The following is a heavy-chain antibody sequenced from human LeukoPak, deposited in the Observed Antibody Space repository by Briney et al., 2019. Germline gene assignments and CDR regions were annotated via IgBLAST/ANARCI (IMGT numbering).Heavy chain of an antibody. CDR2: IKSKTDGGTT. Sequence: GGSLRLSCAASGFTFSNAWMSWVRQAPGKGLEWVGRIKSKTDGGTTDYAAPVKGRFTISRDDSKNTLYLQMNSLKTEDTAVYYCTSFELVTTIPFDYWGQGTLVTVSS. V-gene: IGHV3-15*01. CDR1: GFTFSNAW. CDR3: TSFELVTTIPFDY. J-gene: IGHJ4*02. D-gene: IGHD4-17*01.